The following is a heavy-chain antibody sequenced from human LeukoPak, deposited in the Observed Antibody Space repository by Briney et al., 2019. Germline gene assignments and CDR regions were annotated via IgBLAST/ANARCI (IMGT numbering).Heavy chain of an antibody. CDR3: ARDNTWYFDL. Sequence: ASVKVSCKASGYTFTGYYIHWVRQAPGQGLEWMGWISPYNGNTNSAQRFQGRVAMTTDTSTSAAYMELTSLRPDDTAVYYCARDNTWYFDLWGRGTLVTVSS. D-gene: IGHD2/OR15-2a*01. CDR1: GYTFTGYY. CDR2: ISPYNGNT. V-gene: IGHV1-18*04. J-gene: IGHJ2*01.